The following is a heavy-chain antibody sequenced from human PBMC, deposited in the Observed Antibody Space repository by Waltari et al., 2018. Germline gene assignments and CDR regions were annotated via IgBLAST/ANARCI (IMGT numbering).Heavy chain of an antibody. CDR1: GGTFSRYA. D-gene: IGHD3-3*01. V-gene: IGHV1-69*13. CDR2: IIPIFGTA. Sequence: QVQLVQSGAEVKKPGSSVKVSCKASGGTFSRYAISWVRQAPGQGLEWMGRIIPIFGTANYAQKFQGRVTITADKSTSTAYMELSSLRSEDTAVYYCARPSAITIFGVVITDDAFDIWGQGTMVTVSS. CDR3: ARPSAITIFGVVITDDAFDI. J-gene: IGHJ3*02.